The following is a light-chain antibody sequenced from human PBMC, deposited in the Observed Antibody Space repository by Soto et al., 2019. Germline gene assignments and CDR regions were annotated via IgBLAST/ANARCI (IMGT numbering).Light chain of an antibody. V-gene: IGKV3-15*01. CDR1: ESVSTN. J-gene: IGKJ1*01. CDR3: QQYSIWRT. Sequence: DIVLTQSPDSLAVSPGERATLSCRASESVSTNLAWYQQKAGQAPRLLIYGASTRATGIPARFSGSGSGTEFTLTISSLQSEDFAVYYCQQYSIWRTFGQGTKVDIK. CDR2: GAS.